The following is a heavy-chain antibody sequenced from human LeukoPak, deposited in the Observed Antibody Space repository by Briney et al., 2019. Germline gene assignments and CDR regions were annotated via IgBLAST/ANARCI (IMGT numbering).Heavy chain of an antibody. V-gene: IGHV3-7*01. CDR3: AREHYFYHMDG. J-gene: IGHJ6*03. CDR1: GFIFSSYS. CDR2: VNQGGTEK. Sequence: GGSLRLSCAASGFIFSSYSMNWVRQAPGKGLEWVANVNQGGTEKYYVDSVKGRFTISRDNAENSLYLQMNSLRPEDTAVYYCAREHYFYHMDGWGKGTTVTVSS.